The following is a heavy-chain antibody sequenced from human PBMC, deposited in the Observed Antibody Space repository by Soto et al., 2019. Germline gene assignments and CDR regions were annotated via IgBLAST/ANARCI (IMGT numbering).Heavy chain of an antibody. Sequence: GGSLRLSCAASGFTFSTYSMNWVRQAPGKGLEWVSYISSSSSTIFYTDSVKGRFTVSRDNAKNTLYLQMNSLRAEDTAVYYCAGRLATAASLDYWGQGTLVTVSS. CDR2: ISSSSSTI. D-gene: IGHD3-16*01. CDR3: AGRLATAASLDY. V-gene: IGHV3-48*01. J-gene: IGHJ4*02. CDR1: GFTFSTYS.